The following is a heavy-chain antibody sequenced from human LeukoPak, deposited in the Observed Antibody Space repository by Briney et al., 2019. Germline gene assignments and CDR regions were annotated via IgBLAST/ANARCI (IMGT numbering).Heavy chain of an antibody. V-gene: IGHV3-23*01. J-gene: IGHJ4*02. D-gene: IGHD3-22*01. Sequence: HPGGSLRLSCAASGFAFRDYAMSWVRQAPGKGLEWASVISGGGATAHYTDSVKGRFTISRDNYKNTVSLQMNSLRAEDTAVYHCATDYYDRSGDYTFDHWGQGTQVTVSS. CDR2: ISGGGATA. CDR3: ATDYYDRSGDYTFDH. CDR1: GFAFRDYA.